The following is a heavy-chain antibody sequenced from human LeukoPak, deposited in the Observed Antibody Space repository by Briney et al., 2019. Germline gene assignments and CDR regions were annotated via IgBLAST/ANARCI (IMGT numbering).Heavy chain of an antibody. V-gene: IGHV4-61*01. CDR3: ARDHGELGAFDI. CDR2: IYYSGST. CDR1: GGSISSSSYY. Sequence: SETLSLTCTVSGGSISSSSYYWSWIRQPPGKGLEWIGYIYYSGSTNYNPSLKSRVTISVDTSKNQFSLKLSSVTAADTAVYYCARDHGELGAFDIWGQGTMVTVSS. D-gene: IGHD1-26*01. J-gene: IGHJ3*02.